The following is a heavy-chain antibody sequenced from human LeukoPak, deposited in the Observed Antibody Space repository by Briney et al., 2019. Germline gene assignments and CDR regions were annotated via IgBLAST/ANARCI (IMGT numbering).Heavy chain of an antibody. CDR2: INPNSGGT. J-gene: IGHJ4*02. Sequence: ASVKVSCKASGYTFTVYYMHWVRQAPGQGLEWMGWINPNSGGTNYAQKFQSRVTMTRDTSISTAYMELSRLRSDDTAVYYCATQYYYDSSGYYLRPFDYWGQGTLVTVSS. D-gene: IGHD3-22*01. V-gene: IGHV1-2*02. CDR3: ATQYYYDSSGYYLRPFDY. CDR1: GYTFTVYY.